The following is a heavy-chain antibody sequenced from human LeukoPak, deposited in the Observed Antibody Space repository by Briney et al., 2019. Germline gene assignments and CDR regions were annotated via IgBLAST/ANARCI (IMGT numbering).Heavy chain of an antibody. J-gene: IGHJ6*02. CDR3: AKILERELQYYYYGMDV. CDR2: ISTTGDRT. CDR1: GFTFNSYA. V-gene: IGHV3-23*01. D-gene: IGHD5-24*01. Sequence: PGGSLRLSGAASGFTFNSYAMIWVRQAPGKGLESISSISTTGDRTYYADSVKGRFAISRDNSKNTLYLQMNGLRAEDTAVYYCAKILERELQYYYYGMDVWGQGTSVTVSS.